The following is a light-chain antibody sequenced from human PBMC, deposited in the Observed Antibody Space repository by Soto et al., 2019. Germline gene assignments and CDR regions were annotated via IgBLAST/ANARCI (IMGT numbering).Light chain of an antibody. CDR3: QQYVASPYT. CDR1: QSINSRS. J-gene: IGKJ2*01. Sequence: DMVLTQSPGTVSLSPGERATLSCGASQSINSRSLAWYQQKPGQAPRLLVYDASSRATGIPDRFSGSGSGTDFTLTISSLEPEDFAVYYWQQYVASPYTFGQGTKVDIK. V-gene: IGKV3-20*01. CDR2: DAS.